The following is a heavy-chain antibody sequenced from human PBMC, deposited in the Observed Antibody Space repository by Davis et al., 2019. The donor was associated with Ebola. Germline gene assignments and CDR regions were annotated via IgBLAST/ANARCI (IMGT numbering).Heavy chain of an antibody. CDR2: IRSKANSYAT. CDR1: GFTFSDSA. D-gene: IGHD1-26*01. Sequence: KISCAASGFTFSDSAMHWVRQASGRGLEWVGRIRSKANSYATTYAASVKGRFTISRDDSKNTAYLQMNSLKTEDTAVYYCTQSGSRDYWGQGTLVTVSS. CDR3: TQSGSRDY. V-gene: IGHV3-73*01. J-gene: IGHJ4*02.